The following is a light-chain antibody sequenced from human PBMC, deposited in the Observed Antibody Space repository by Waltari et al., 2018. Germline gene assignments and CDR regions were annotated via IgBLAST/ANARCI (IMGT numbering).Light chain of an antibody. Sequence: DILMTQTPLSLSVTPGQPASISCKSSQSLLFFNGKTYLYWILQKPGQPPQLLVYEASHRLSGEPKRFSGIGSGTDFTLKISRVEAVDVGVYYCMQSVQRPWTFGQGTKVEIK. J-gene: IGKJ1*01. V-gene: IGKV2D-29*01. CDR1: QSLLFFNGKTY. CDR2: EAS. CDR3: MQSVQRPWT.